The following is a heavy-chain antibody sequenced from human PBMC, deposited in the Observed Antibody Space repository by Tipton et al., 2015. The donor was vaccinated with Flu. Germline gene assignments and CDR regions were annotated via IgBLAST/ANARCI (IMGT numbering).Heavy chain of an antibody. J-gene: IGHJ4*02. CDR2: IYHSGST. D-gene: IGHD2-15*01. Sequence: TLSLTCTISGDSISSDYYWGWIRQPPGKGLEWIGSIYHSGSTYYNPSLKSRVTMSVDTSKNQFSLKLSSVTAADTAVYYCARHTYCSGGSCALDYWGQGTLVTVSS. V-gene: IGHV4-38-2*02. CDR1: GDSISSDYY. CDR3: ARHTYCSGGSCALDY.